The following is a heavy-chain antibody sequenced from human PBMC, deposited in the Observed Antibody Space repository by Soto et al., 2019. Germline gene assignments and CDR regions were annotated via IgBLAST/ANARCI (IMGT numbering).Heavy chain of an antibody. CDR1: GYTFTSYD. CDR3: ARVVGCSGGSCYSFNAFDI. CDR2: MNPNSGNT. V-gene: IGHV1-8*01. Sequence: QVQLVQSGAEVKKPGASVKVSCKASGYTFTSYDINGVRQATGQGLEWMGWMNPNSGNTGYAQKFQGRVTMTRNTSISTAYMELSSLRSEDTAVYYCARVVGCSGGSCYSFNAFDIWGQGTMVTVSS. D-gene: IGHD2-15*01. J-gene: IGHJ3*02.